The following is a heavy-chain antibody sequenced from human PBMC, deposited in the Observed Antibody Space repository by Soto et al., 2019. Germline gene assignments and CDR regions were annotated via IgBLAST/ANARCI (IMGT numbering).Heavy chain of an antibody. V-gene: IGHV3-30*03. CDR2: ISYDGSNK. D-gene: IGHD2-21*02. CDR3: VRDNGDLVVVTSRSGHGFDP. Sequence: PGGSLRLSCAASGFTFSSYGMHWVRQAPGKGLEWVAVISYDGSNKYYADSVKGRFTISRDNSKNTLYLQMNNLRLDDSALYYCVRDNGDLVVVTSRSGHGFDPWGRGTLVTVSS. J-gene: IGHJ5*02. CDR1: GFTFSSYG.